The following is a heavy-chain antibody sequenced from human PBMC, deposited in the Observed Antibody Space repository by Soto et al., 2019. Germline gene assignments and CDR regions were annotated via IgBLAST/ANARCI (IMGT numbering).Heavy chain of an antibody. CDR1: GGSVSSGSYY. CDR2: IYYSGST. CDR3: ARFYSYFGSFDY. D-gene: IGHD3-9*01. J-gene: IGHJ4*02. V-gene: IGHV4-61*01. Sequence: PSETLSLTCTVSGGSVSSGSYYWSWIRQPPGKGLEWIGYIYYSGSTNYNPSLKSRVTISVDTSKNQFSLKLSSVTAADTAVYYCARFYSYFGSFDYWGQGTLVTVS.